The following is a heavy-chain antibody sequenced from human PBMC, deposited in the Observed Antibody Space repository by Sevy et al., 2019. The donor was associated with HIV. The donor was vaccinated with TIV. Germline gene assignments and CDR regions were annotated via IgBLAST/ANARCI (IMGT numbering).Heavy chain of an antibody. J-gene: IGHJ6*02. Sequence: SETLSLTCTVSGGSISSYYWSWIRQPPGKRLEWIGYIYYSGSTNYNPSLKSRVTISVDTSKNQLSLKLRSVTAAETAVYYCARESYDILPGSRGMDVWGQGTTVTVSS. D-gene: IGHD3-9*01. CDR3: ARESYDILPGSRGMDV. CDR1: GGSISSYY. V-gene: IGHV4-59*01. CDR2: IYYSGST.